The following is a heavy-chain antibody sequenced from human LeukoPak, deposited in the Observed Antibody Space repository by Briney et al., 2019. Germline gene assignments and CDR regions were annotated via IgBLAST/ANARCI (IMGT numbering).Heavy chain of an antibody. CDR2: ISGSGAST. D-gene: IGHD2/OR15-2a*01. J-gene: IGHJ4*02. CDR3: AKERIRCPHN. V-gene: IGHV3-23*01. Sequence: QAGGSLRLSGLTSGFTLSTNAMSWVRQAPGKGLEWISGISGSGASTYYADSVKGRFTISRDDSRNTLYLQMNSLRGDDTAVYYCAKERIRCPHNWGQGTLVTVSS. CDR1: GFTLSTNA.